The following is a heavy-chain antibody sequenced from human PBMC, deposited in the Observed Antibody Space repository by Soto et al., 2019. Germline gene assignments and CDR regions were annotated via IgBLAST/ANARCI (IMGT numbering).Heavy chain of an antibody. CDR3: ARGRDYSNYRPNYYYYYYMDV. Sequence: SETLSLTCAVYGGSFSGYYWSWIRQPPGKGLEWIGEINHSGSTNYNPSLKSRVTISVDTSKNQFSLKLSSVTAADTAVYYCARGRDYSNYRPNYYYYYYMDVWGKGTTVTVSS. D-gene: IGHD4-4*01. V-gene: IGHV4-34*01. CDR2: INHSGST. CDR1: GGSFSGYY. J-gene: IGHJ6*03.